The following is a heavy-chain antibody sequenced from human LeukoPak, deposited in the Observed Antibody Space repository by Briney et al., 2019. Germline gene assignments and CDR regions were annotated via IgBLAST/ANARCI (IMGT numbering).Heavy chain of an antibody. D-gene: IGHD1-26*01. CDR1: GFTFGTCA. CDR3: AKDARGVPSPLDY. Sequence: QPGGSLRLSCAASGFTFGTCAMSWVRQAPGKGLEWVSVIGPSGGSTYYADSVKGRFTVSRDNSKNTLYLQINSLRAEDTAVYYCAKDARGVPSPLDYWGQGTLVTVSS. J-gene: IGHJ4*02. CDR2: IGPSGGST. V-gene: IGHV3-23*01.